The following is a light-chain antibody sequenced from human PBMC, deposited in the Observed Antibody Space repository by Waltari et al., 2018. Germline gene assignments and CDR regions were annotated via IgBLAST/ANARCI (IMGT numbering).Light chain of an antibody. CDR3: QAWDNSAVV. Sequence: SYVLTQPPSVSVSPGQTASIPCSGDKLGHKYACWYQQKPGQSPVVVIYQDNKRPSGIPARFSGSNAGNTATLTISETQAVDEADYYCQAWDNSAVVFGGGTKLTVL. V-gene: IGLV3-1*01. J-gene: IGLJ2*01. CDR1: KLGHKY. CDR2: QDN.